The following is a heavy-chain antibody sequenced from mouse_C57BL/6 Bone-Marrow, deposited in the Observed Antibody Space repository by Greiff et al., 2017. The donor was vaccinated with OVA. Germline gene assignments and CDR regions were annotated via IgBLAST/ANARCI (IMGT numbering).Heavy chain of an antibody. D-gene: IGHD1-1*01. V-gene: IGHV1-4*01. Sequence: VQLQQSGAELARPGASVKMSCKASGYTFTSYTMHWVKQRPGQGLEWIGYINPSSGYTKYNQKFKDKATLTAAKSSSTAYMPLSSLTSEYSAVYYSARRGITTGVATDYAMDYWGQGTSVTVSS. J-gene: IGHJ4*01. CDR2: INPSSGYT. CDR1: GYTFTSYT. CDR3: ARRGITTGVATDYAMDY.